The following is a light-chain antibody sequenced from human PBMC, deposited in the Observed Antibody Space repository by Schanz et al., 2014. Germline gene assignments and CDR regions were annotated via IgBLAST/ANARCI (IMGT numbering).Light chain of an antibody. CDR3: SSYTTTTWRV. J-gene: IGLJ3*02. Sequence: QSALTQPASVSGSPGQSITISCTGTSSDNLVSWYQQHPGKAPKLMIYEATKRPSGVSSRFSASKSGNTASLTISGLQAEDEADYYCSSYTTTTWRVFGGGTKLTVL. CDR2: EAT. CDR1: SSDNL. V-gene: IGLV2-14*02.